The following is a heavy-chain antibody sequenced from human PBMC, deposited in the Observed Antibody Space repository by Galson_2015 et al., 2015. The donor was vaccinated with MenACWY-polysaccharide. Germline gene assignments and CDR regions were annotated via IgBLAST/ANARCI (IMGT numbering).Heavy chain of an antibody. D-gene: IGHD6-13*01. CDR2: ISWNSGRM. CDR3: AKDISVASVGSDY. J-gene: IGHJ4*02. V-gene: IGHV3-9*01. Sequence: SLRLSCAASGFTFDDYDMHWVRQAPGKGLEWVSGISWNSGRMTYAGSVKGRFIISRDNAKNSLYLQMNSLRPEDTALYYCAKDISVASVGSDYWGQGTLVTVSS. CDR1: GFTFDDYD.